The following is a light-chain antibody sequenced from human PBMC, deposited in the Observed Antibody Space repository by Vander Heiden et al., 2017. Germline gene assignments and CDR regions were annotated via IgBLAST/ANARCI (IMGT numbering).Light chain of an antibody. CDR2: DAS. CDR1: QSVSSY. V-gene: IGKV3-11*01. J-gene: IGKJ4*01. Sequence: EIVLTQSRATLSLSPGERATLSCRASQSVSSYLAWYQQKPGQAPRLLIYDASNRAIAIPARSRASGPGTAFTLTISSRELEDFPVYYCQQRSNWPPTFGAGTRVEIK. CDR3: QQRSNWPPT.